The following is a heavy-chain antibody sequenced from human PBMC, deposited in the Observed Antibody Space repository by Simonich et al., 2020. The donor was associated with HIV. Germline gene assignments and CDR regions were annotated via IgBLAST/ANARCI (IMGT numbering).Heavy chain of an antibody. J-gene: IGHJ4*02. CDR1: GGSISSSSYY. CDR3: ASITGTTFRVSY. V-gene: IGHV4-39*01. Sequence: QVQLQQWGAGLLKPSETLSLTCAVYGGSISSSSYYWGWIRQPPGKGLEWIGSIYYSESTYYNPSLNIRVTISVDTSKNQFSLKLSSVTAADTAVYYCASITGTTFRVSYWGQGTLFTVSS. D-gene: IGHD1-7*01. CDR2: IYYSEST.